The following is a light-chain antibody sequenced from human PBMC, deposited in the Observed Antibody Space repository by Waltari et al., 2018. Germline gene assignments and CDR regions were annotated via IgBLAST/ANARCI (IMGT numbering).Light chain of an antibody. CDR2: GIS. J-gene: IGKJ1*01. Sequence: EIVLTQSPGPLSLSPGERATLSCRASQSVLGNYLAWYQQTPGHAPRLLIYGISNRATGIPHRFSGSGSGTDFTLTITGLAPEDFAVYYCQQYGTSPWTFGQGTKVEIK. CDR1: QSVLGNY. CDR3: QQYGTSPWT. V-gene: IGKV3-20*01.